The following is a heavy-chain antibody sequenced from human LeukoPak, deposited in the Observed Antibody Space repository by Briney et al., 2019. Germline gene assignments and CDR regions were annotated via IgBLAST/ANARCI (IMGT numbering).Heavy chain of an antibody. CDR2: IYTSGST. Sequence: SETLSLTCTVSGNSISSGDYYWSWIRQPAGKGLEWIGRIYTSGSTTYNPSLKSRVTISGGTSKNQSSLRLSSVTAADTAVYYCARASYSYDISGWVPFDYWGQGTLVTVSS. CDR3: ARASYSYDISGWVPFDY. CDR1: GNSISSGDYY. V-gene: IGHV4-61*02. J-gene: IGHJ4*02. D-gene: IGHD3-22*01.